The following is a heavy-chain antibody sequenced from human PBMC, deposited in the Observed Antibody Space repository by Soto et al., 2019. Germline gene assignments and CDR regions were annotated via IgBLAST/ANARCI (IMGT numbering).Heavy chain of an antibody. CDR2: INPKSGGT. CDR3: AKVPIVVVVAATLPWFDP. Sequence: GASVKVSCKASGYTFTGYYLHWVRQAPGQGLEWMGWINPKSGGTKYAQNFQGRVTMTRDTSISTAYMDLSSLRAEDTAVYYCAKVPIVVVVAATLPWFDPWGQGTLVTVSS. J-gene: IGHJ5*02. V-gene: IGHV1-2*02. D-gene: IGHD2-15*01. CDR1: GYTFTGYY.